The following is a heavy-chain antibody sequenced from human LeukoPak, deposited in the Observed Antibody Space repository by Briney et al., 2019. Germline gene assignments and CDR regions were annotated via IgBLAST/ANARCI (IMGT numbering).Heavy chain of an antibody. CDR1: GYTFTSYD. CDR3: ARGGNWGSTRAFDI. CDR2: MNPNSGNT. Sequence: GASVKVSCKASGYTFTSYDINWVRQAPGQGLEWMGWMNPNSGNTGYAQKFQGRVTITRNTSINTTYMELSSLRSENTAVYYCARGGNWGSTRAFDIWGQGTMVTVSS. J-gene: IGHJ3*02. V-gene: IGHV1-8*01. D-gene: IGHD7-27*01.